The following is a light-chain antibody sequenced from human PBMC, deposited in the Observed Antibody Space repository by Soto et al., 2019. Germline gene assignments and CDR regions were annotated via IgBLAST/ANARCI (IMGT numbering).Light chain of an antibody. CDR3: QQYVISPRT. J-gene: IGKJ5*01. Sequence: ALTQSPGTLSSSPGERATLSCRASQAVSSNYLAWYQQKPGQAPRLVIYGASSRATGIPDRFSGSGSGTDFTLTISRLEPEDFAVYYCQQYVISPRTFGQGTRLEIK. CDR1: QAVSSNY. V-gene: IGKV3-20*01. CDR2: GAS.